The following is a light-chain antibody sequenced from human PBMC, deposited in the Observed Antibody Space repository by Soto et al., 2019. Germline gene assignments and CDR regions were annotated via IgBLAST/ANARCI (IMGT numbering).Light chain of an antibody. CDR3: QSYDSSLSVSHV. J-gene: IGLJ1*01. CDR1: SSNIGAGYD. CDR2: GNS. Sequence: QSVLTQPPSVSGAPGQRVTISCTGSSSNIGAGYDVHWYQQLPGTAPKLLIYGNSNRPSGVPDRFSGSKSGTSASLAITGLQAEDEADYYCQSYDSSLSVSHVFGTGTKVT. V-gene: IGLV1-40*01.